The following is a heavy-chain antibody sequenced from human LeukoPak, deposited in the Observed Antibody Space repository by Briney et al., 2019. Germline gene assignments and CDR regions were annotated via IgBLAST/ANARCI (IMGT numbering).Heavy chain of an antibody. CDR1: EFNVSSNY. CDR3: VRGGCSSTSCSPSDY. Sequence: GGSLRLSCAASEFNVSSNYMSWVRQAPGKGLEWVSVIYSGGRIYYADSVKGRFTISRDNAKNTVYLQMNSLRAEDTAVYYCVRGGCSSTSCSPSDYWGQGTLVTVSS. D-gene: IGHD2-2*01. CDR2: IYSGGRI. V-gene: IGHV3-53*01. J-gene: IGHJ4*02.